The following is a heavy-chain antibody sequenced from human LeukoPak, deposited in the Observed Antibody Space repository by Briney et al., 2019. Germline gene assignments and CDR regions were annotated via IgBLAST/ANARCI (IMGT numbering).Heavy chain of an antibody. CDR1: GFTFSSYG. Sequence: PGGSLRLSCAASGFTFSSYGLHWVRQAPGRGLEGVAFIRYDGNNKYYADSVKGRFTISRDNSKNTLYLQMNSLRTEHTAVYYCAKGTVGAYEIDYWGQGTLVTVSS. D-gene: IGHD1-26*01. V-gene: IGHV3-30*02. CDR2: IRYDGNNK. CDR3: AKGTVGAYEIDY. J-gene: IGHJ4*02.